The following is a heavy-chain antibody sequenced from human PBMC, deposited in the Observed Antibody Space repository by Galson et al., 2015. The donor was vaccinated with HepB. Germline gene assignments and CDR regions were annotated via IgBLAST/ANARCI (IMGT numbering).Heavy chain of an antibody. CDR3: AKDAYRSSYYFDS. J-gene: IGHJ4*02. CDR2: TWSDGINN. CDR1: GFTFSNSG. V-gene: IGHV3-33*06. Sequence: SLRLSCAVSGFTFSNSGMHWVRQAPGKGLEWVAVTWSDGINNYYADSVKGRFTISRDNFKHTLYLQMKSLRAEDTAVYYCAKDAYRSSYYFDSWGQGTLVTVSS. D-gene: IGHD3-16*01.